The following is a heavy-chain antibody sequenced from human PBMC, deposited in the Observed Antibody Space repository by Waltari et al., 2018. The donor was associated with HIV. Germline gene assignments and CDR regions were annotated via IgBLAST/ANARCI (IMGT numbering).Heavy chain of an antibody. J-gene: IGHJ5*02. CDR1: GGSFSGYY. CDR2: INHSGST. V-gene: IGHV4-34*01. D-gene: IGHD6-13*01. CDR3: ARFAYSSSWYPNWFDP. Sequence: QVQLQQWGAGLLKPSETLSLTCAVYGGSFSGYYWSWIRQPPGKGLEWIGEINHSGSTNYNPSLKSRVTISVDTSKNQFSLKLSSVTAADTAVYYCARFAYSSSWYPNWFDPWGQGTLVTVSS.